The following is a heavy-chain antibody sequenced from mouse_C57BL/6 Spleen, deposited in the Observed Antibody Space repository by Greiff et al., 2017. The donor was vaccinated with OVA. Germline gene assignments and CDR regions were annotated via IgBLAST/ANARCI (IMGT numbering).Heavy chain of an antibody. CDR1: GYTFTSYG. CDR3: ASQGGYGNSYWYFDV. CDR2: IYPRSGNT. D-gene: IGHD1-1*01. Sequence: VQLQQSGAELARPGASVKLSCKASGYTFTSYGISWVKQRTGQGLEWIGEIYPRSGNTYYNEKFKGKATLTADKSSSTAYMELRSLTSEDSAVYFCASQGGYGNSYWYFDVWGTGTTLTVSS. V-gene: IGHV1-81*01. J-gene: IGHJ1*03.